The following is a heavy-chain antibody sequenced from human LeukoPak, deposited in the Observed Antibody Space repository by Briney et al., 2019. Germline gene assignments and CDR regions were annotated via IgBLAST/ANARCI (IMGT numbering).Heavy chain of an antibody. Sequence: ASVKVSCKASGYTFTSYGISWVRQAPGQGLEWMGWISAYNGNTSYAQKLQGRVTMTTDTSTSTAYMELRSLRSDDTAVYYCARDRGWGNYYDSSGYYLSGPSYWGQGTLVTVSS. V-gene: IGHV1-18*01. CDR2: ISAYNGNT. J-gene: IGHJ4*02. CDR3: ARDRGWGNYYDSSGYYLSGPSY. CDR1: GYTFTSYG. D-gene: IGHD3-22*01.